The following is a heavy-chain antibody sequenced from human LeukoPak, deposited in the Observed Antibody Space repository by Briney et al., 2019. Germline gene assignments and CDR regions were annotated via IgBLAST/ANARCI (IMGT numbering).Heavy chain of an antibody. CDR3: ARRYSSSWYFLDY. CDR1: GYSFTSYW. V-gene: IGHV5-51*01. Sequence: GESLKISCKGSGYSFTSYWIGWVRQMPGKGLEGMGIIYPGDSDTRYSPSFQGQVTISADKSISTAYLQWSSLKASDTAMYYCARRYSSSWYFLDYWGQGTLVTVSS. CDR2: IYPGDSDT. J-gene: IGHJ4*02. D-gene: IGHD6-13*01.